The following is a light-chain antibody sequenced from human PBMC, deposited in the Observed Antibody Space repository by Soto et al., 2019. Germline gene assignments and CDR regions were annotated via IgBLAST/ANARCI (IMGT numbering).Light chain of an antibody. CDR2: DDS. J-gene: IGLJ1*01. CDR1: SIDVGSYNL. CDR3: SSYAGISTYV. V-gene: IGLV2-23*01. Sequence: QSALTQPASVSGSPGQSITISCTGTSIDVGSYNLVSWYQQHPGKAPNLMIYDDSKRPSGVSKRFAGSKSGNTSSLTISGRPADEDDYYCCSSYAGISTYVFGTGTKVTVL.